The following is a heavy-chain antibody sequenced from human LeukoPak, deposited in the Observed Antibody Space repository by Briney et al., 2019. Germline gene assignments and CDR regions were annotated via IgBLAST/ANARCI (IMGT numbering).Heavy chain of an antibody. CDR3: ARGQGWID. J-gene: IGHJ4*02. V-gene: IGHV3-7*03. D-gene: IGHD2-2*03. CDR1: GFTGSTFSSHW. Sequence: GGSLRLSCEASGFTGSTFSSHWMSWVRQATGKGLEWVAITKPDGSERYYVDSVKGRFTISRDNVKTVLYLQMNSLRGEDTAVYYCARGQGWIDRGQGTLVTVSS. CDR2: TKPDGSER.